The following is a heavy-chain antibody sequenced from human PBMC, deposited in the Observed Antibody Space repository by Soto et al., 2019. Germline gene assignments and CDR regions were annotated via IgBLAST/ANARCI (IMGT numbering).Heavy chain of an antibody. Sequence: QVQLLESGGGVVQPGRSLRLSCAASGFTFSSYGMHWVRQAPGKGLEWVAVIWDDGSNKYYADSVKGRFTISRDNSKNTRYLQMNRLRAEDTAVYYCAGHGDYGIDYWGQGTLVTVSS. D-gene: IGHD4-17*01. CDR3: AGHGDYGIDY. V-gene: IGHV3-33*01. CDR1: GFTFSSYG. J-gene: IGHJ4*02. CDR2: IWDDGSNK.